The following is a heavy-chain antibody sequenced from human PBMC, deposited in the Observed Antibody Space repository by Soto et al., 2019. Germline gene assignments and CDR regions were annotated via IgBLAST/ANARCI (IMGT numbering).Heavy chain of an antibody. J-gene: IGHJ6*02. CDR3: IRGFYGLDV. CDR1: GFTFGSGC. CDR2: VSPNGNDK. Sequence: GGSLSLSCAASGFTFGSGCMNWVRQAPGKGLEYVSGVSPNGNDKYYTDSVKGRFTISRDNSKNTLHLQMSSLRPEDTALFYCIRGFYGLDVWGQGTTVTV. V-gene: IGHV3-64D*08.